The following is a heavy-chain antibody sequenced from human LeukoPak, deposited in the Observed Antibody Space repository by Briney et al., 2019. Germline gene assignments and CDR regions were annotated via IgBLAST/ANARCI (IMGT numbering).Heavy chain of an antibody. V-gene: IGHV5-51*01. CDR2: IYPGDSDT. J-gene: IGHJ3*02. CDR1: GYSFTNYW. D-gene: IGHD1-26*01. CDR3: TRASGTYLRGAFDI. Sequence: GESLKISCKGSGYSFTNYWIGWVRQLPGKGLEWMGIIYPGDSDTRYSPSFQGQVTISADKSISTAYLQWSSLKASDTAMYYCTRASGTYLRGAFDIWGQGTMVTVSS.